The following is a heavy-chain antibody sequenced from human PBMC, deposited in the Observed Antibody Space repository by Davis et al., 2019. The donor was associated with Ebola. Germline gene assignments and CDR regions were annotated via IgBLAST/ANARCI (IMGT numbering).Heavy chain of an antibody. CDR2: IYSGGST. CDR1: GFTVSSNY. CDR3: ASFGSGWTDAFDI. D-gene: IGHD6-19*01. J-gene: IGHJ3*02. Sequence: GESLKISCAASGFTVSSNYMSWVRQAPGKGLEWVSVIYSGGSTYNADSVKGRFTISRDNSKNTVHLQMNSLRAEDTAVYYCASFGSGWTDAFDIWGQGTMVTVSS. V-gene: IGHV3-53*01.